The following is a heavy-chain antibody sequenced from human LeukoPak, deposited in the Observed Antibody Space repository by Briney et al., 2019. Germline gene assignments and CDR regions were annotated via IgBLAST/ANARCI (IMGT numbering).Heavy chain of an antibody. Sequence: PGGSLRLSCAASGFTFSSNGMNWVRQAPGKGLEWVSYISATGGTIYYADSVKGRFTISRDNSKTTLYLHMDSLRVEDTAVYYCAKDQTVAVAGPFDNWGQGTLVTVSS. D-gene: IGHD6-19*01. CDR3: AKDQTVAVAGPFDN. CDR2: ISATGGTI. CDR1: GFTFSSNG. J-gene: IGHJ4*02. V-gene: IGHV3-23*01.